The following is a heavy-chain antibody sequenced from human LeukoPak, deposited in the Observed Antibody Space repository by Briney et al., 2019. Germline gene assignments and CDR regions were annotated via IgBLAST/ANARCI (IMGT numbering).Heavy chain of an antibody. CDR3: AKEISSGWGLFDY. D-gene: IGHD6-25*01. V-gene: IGHV3-23*01. J-gene: IGHJ4*02. CDR1: GFTFSSYA. Sequence: PGGSLRLSCAASGFTFSSYAMSWVRQAPGKGLEWVSAIRGSGGSTHYADSVKGRFTISRDNSKNTLYLQMNSLRAEDTAVYYCAKEISSGWGLFDYWGQGTLVTVSS. CDR2: IRGSGGST.